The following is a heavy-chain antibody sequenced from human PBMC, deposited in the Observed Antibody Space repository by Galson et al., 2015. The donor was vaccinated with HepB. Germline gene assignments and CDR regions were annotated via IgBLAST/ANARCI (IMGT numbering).Heavy chain of an antibody. CDR3: TKGSQSSGWYASDY. CDR1: GFTFDDHT. Sequence: SLRLSCAASGFTFDDHTMQWVRQVPGKGLEWVSLISWDAVSTYYADSVKGRFTLSRDNNKNSLYLQMNSLRTEDTAFYYCTKGSQSSGWYASDYWGQGTLVIVSS. D-gene: IGHD6-19*01. V-gene: IGHV3-43*01. CDR2: ISWDAVST. J-gene: IGHJ4*02.